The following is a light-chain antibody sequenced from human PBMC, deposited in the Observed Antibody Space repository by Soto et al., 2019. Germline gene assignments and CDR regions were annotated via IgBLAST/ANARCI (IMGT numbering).Light chain of an antibody. CDR2: DAS. CDR1: QDINTY. Sequence: EIVLTQCPSSVSVXPFEXXILXXRASQDINTYLGWYQQKPGQPPRPLIYDASNRASGIPARFSGSGSGTDFTLTIDTLESEDFAIYYCQHRYNWPLTFGAGTKVDIK. CDR3: QHRYNWPLT. V-gene: IGKV3-11*01. J-gene: IGKJ4*01.